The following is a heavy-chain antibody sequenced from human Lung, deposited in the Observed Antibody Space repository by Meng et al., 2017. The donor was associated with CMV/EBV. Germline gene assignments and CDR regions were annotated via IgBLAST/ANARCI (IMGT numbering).Heavy chain of an antibody. D-gene: IGHD2-2*01. CDR3: ARVVVPATLGMDV. CDR2: ISSSSSYI. Sequence: GESLKISCAASGFTFSSYSMNWVRQAPGKGLEWVSSISSSSSYIYYADSVKGRFTISRDNAKNSLYLQMNSLRAEDTAVYYCARVVVPATLGMDVWGQGTXVTVYS. V-gene: IGHV3-21*01. J-gene: IGHJ6*02. CDR1: GFTFSSYS.